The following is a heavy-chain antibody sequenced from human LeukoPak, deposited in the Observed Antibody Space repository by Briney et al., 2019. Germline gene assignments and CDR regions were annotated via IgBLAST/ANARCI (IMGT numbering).Heavy chain of an antibody. CDR1: GFTFSSYA. Sequence: VQPGGSLRLSCSASGFTFSSYAMHWVRQAPGKGLEYVSAISSDGDSTSNADSVKGRFTISRDNSKNTLYLQMSSLRTEDTAVYYCVRSSASSGPNCFDHWGQGTLVTVSS. CDR3: VRSSASSGPNCFDH. CDR2: ISSDGDST. V-gene: IGHV3-64D*09. J-gene: IGHJ5*02. D-gene: IGHD1-1*01.